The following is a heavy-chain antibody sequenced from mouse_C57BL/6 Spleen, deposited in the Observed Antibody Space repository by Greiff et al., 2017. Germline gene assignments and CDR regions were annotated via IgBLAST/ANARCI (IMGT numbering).Heavy chain of an antibody. J-gene: IGHJ4*01. D-gene: IGHD1-1*01. Sequence: QVQLKQSGPGLVQPSQSLSITCTVSGFSLTSYGVHWVRQSPGKGLEWLGVIWSGGSTDYNAAFISRLSISKDNSKSQVFFKMNSLQADDTAIYYCARKSLLRAVAGGYAMDYWGQGTSVTVSS. CDR2: IWSGGST. CDR3: ARKSLLRAVAGGYAMDY. CDR1: GFSLTSYG. V-gene: IGHV2-2*01.